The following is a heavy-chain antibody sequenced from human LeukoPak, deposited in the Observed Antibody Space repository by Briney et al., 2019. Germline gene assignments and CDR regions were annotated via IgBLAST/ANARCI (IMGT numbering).Heavy chain of an antibody. J-gene: IGHJ4*02. Sequence: PGGSLRLSCGASGFTFSSYWMSWVRQAPGKGLEWVSGINWNGGSTGYADSVKGRFTISRDNAKNSLYLQMNSLRAEDTALYYCARGGILGYCSSTSCYTSYFDYWGQGTLVTVSS. V-gene: IGHV3-20*04. CDR2: INWNGGST. D-gene: IGHD2-2*02. CDR1: GFTFSSYW. CDR3: ARGGILGYCSSTSCYTSYFDY.